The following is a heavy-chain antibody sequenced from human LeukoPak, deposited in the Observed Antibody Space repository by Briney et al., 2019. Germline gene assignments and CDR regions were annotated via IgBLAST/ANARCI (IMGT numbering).Heavy chain of an antibody. D-gene: IGHD3-22*01. J-gene: IGHJ4*02. CDR2: ISSSGSTI. V-gene: IGHV3-48*04. CDR3: ELDSSGYYTS. Sequence: PGGSLRLSCAASGFTFNTYTMNWVRQAPGKGLEWVSYISSSGSTIYYADSVKGRFTISRDNAKNSLYLQMNSLRAEDTAVYYCELDSSGYYTSWGQGTLVTVSS. CDR1: GFTFNTYT.